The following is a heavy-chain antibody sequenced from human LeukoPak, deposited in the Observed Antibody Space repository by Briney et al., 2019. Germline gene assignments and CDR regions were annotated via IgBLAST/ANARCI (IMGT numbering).Heavy chain of an antibody. Sequence: SETLSLTCAVYGGSFSGYYWSWIRQPPGKGLEWIGEINHSASTNYNPSLKSRVTISVDTSKNQFSLKLSSVTAADTAVYYCARNYCSGGSCPIDYWGQGTLVTVSS. CDR3: ARNYCSGGSCPIDY. V-gene: IGHV4-34*01. D-gene: IGHD2-15*01. CDR1: GGSFSGYY. J-gene: IGHJ4*02. CDR2: INHSAST.